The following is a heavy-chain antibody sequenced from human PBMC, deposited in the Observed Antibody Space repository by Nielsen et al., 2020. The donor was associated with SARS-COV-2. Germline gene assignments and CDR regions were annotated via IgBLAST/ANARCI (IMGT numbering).Heavy chain of an antibody. J-gene: IGHJ4*02. V-gene: IGHV3-30*04. CDR2: ISYDGSNK. CDR3: AKDKEYYFDY. Sequence: GGSLRLSCAASGFTFSSYAMHWVRQAPGKGLEWVAVISYDGSNKYYADSVKGRFTISRDNSKNTLYLQMNSLRAEDTAVYYCAKDKEYYFDYWGQGTLVTVSS. D-gene: IGHD3-10*01. CDR1: GFTFSSYA.